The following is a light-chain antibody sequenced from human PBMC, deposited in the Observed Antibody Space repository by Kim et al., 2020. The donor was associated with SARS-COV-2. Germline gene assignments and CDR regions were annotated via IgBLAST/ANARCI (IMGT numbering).Light chain of an antibody. V-gene: IGLV2-14*03. CDR3: SSFTSSSLDV. J-gene: IGLJ1*01. CDR1: SSDVGGYNF. CDR2: DVT. Sequence: GQSITISGSGTSSDVGGYNFVSWYQQHPGKAPKLIIHDVTKRPSGVSNRFSGSKSGNTASLTISGLQAEDEADYYCSSFTSSSLDVFGTGTKVTVL.